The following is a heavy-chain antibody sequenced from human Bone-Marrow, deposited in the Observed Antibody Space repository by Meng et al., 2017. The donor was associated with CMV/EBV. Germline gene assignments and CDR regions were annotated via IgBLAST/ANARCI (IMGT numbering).Heavy chain of an antibody. CDR3: ARHTPPGELLFLYFDY. J-gene: IGHJ4*02. V-gene: IGHV4-34*01. Sequence: SQTLSLTCAVYGGSFSGYYWSWIRQPPGKGLEWIGSIYYSGSTYYNPSLKSRVTISVDTSKNQFSLKLSSVTAADTAVYYCARHTPPGELLFLYFDYWGQGTLVTVSS. CDR2: IYYSGST. CDR1: GGSFSGYY. D-gene: IGHD3-10*01.